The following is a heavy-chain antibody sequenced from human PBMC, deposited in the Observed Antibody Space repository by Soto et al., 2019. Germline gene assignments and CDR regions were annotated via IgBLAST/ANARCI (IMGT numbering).Heavy chain of an antibody. J-gene: IGHJ6*01. V-gene: IGHV3-49*03. Sequence: SLILSCTGAGFTFVDYSMIFFRQSPGKGLEWVCFIRSKAYGGTTEYAASVKGRFTISRDDSKSIAYLQMNRLKTEDTAVYYCTRQLNGTKIKYGMEVWGQGTTV. CDR2: IRSKAYGGTT. CDR1: GFTFVDYS. CDR3: TRQLNGTKIKYGMEV. D-gene: IGHD1-7*01.